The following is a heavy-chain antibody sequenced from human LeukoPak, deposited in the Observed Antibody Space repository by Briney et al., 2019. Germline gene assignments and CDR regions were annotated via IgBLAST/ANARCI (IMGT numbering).Heavy chain of an antibody. CDR3: ARDGRQWVPLNWFDP. CDR1: GYTFNTYG. CDR2: ISAYNGNT. Sequence: GASVKVSCKASGYTFNTYGTNWVRQAPGQGLEWMGWISAYNGNTNYAQNFQGRITLTTDTSTSTAYMELTSLRFDDTAVYYCARDGRQWVPLNWFDPWGQGTLVIVSS. V-gene: IGHV1-18*04. J-gene: IGHJ5*02. D-gene: IGHD6-19*01.